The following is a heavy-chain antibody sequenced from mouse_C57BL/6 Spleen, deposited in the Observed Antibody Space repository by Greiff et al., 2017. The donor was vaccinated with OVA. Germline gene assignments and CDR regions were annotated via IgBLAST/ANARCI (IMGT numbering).Heavy chain of an antibody. Sequence: EVKLMESGGGLVKPGGSLKLSCAASGFTFSDYGMHWVRQAPEKGLEWVAYISSGSSTIYYADTVKGRFTISRDNAKNTLFLQMTSLRSEDTAMYYCARGDGTYWGQGTLVTVSA. CDR2: ISSGSSTI. D-gene: IGHD3-3*01. CDR1: GFTFSDYG. CDR3: ARGDGTY. J-gene: IGHJ3*01. V-gene: IGHV5-17*01.